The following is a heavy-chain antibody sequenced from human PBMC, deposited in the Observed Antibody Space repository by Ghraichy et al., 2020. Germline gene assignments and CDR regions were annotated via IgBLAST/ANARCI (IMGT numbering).Heavy chain of an antibody. CDR2: IYPGDSDT. D-gene: IGHD6-25*01. V-gene: IGHV5-51*01. J-gene: IGHJ4*02. CDR3: ARQAAQPSPFDY. Sequence: GGSLRLSCQGSGYTFTSYWIGWVRQMPGEGLEWMGIIYPGDSDTRYSPSFQGQVTISADKSISTAYLQWSSLKASDTAIYYCARQAAQPSPFDYWGRGTRVTVSS. CDR1: GYTFTSYW.